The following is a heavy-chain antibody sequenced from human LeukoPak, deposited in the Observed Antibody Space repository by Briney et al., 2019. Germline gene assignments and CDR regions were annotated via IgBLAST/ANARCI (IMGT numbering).Heavy chain of an antibody. CDR3: AKVSVVRGRAPFDY. V-gene: IGHV3-9*01. D-gene: IGHD3-10*01. J-gene: IGHJ4*02. CDR1: GFTFDDYA. Sequence: GGSLRLSCAASGFTFDDYAMHWVRQAPGKGLEWVSGISWNSGSIGYADSVKGRFTISRDNAKNSLYLQMNSLRAEDTALYYCAKVSVVRGRAPFDYWGQGTLVTVSS. CDR2: ISWNSGSI.